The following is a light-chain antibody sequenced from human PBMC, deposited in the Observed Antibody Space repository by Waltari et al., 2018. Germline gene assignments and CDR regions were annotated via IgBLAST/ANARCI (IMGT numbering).Light chain of an antibody. CDR3: QSADSSGSVV. V-gene: IGLV3-25*03. CDR2: KDS. Sequence: SFELTQPPSLSVSPGQTARITCSGDALSKQYAHWHQQRPGLAHVLVIYKDSERPSGIPGRFSGSSSGKTVTLTISGVQAEDEADYYCQSADSSGSVVFGGGTKLTVL. CDR1: ALSKQY. J-gene: IGLJ2*01.